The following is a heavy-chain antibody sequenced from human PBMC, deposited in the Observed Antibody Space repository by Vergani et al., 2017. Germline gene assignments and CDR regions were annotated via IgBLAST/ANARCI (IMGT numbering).Heavy chain of an antibody. D-gene: IGHD1-26*01. CDR2: ISYDGRNK. V-gene: IGHV3-30*04. J-gene: IGHJ3*02. CDR3: ARDLQGATDAFDI. CDR1: GYSFSSHA. Sequence: QVQLAESGGGRVQPGRSLRLSCAASGYSFSSHAIHWVRQAPGKGLEWVAVISYDGRNKYYADSVKGRFTISRDNSKNTLYLQMNSLRAEDTAVYYCARDLQGATDAFDIWGQGTMVTVSS.